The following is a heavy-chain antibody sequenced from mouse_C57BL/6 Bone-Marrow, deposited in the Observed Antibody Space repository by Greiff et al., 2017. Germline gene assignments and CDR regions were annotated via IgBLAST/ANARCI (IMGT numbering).Heavy chain of an antibody. CDR2: ISNLAYSI. D-gene: IGHD2-10*01. V-gene: IGHV5-15*01. Sequence: EVQLVESGGGLMQPGGSLKLSCAASGFTFSDYGMAWVRQAPRKGPEWVAFISNLAYSIYYADTVTGRFTISRENAKKTQYLEMSSLRSEDTAMYYCARKPPYYFFMDYWGQGTSVTVSS. CDR3: ARKPPYYFFMDY. CDR1: GFTFSDYG. J-gene: IGHJ4*01.